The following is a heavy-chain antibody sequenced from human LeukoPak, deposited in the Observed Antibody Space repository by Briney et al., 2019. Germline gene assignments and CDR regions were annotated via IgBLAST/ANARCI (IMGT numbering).Heavy chain of an antibody. CDR1: GGTFSSYA. V-gene: IGHV1-69*13. J-gene: IGHJ4*02. Sequence: SVKVSCKASGGTFSSYAISWVRQAPGQGLEWMGGIIPIFGTANYAQKFQGRVTITADESTSTAYMELSSLRSEDTAVYYCAFECGSYFPRCHFDYWGQGTLVTVSS. CDR3: AFECGSYFPRCHFDY. D-gene: IGHD1-26*01. CDR2: IIPIFGTA.